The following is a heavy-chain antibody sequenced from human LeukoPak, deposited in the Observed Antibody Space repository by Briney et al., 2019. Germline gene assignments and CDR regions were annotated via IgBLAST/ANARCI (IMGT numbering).Heavy chain of an antibody. CDR3: ARAPREDLIVVVALTCFDY. CDR2: INPRGGGT. CDR1: GYMFTNYY. D-gene: IGHD2-15*01. J-gene: IGHJ4*02. Sequence: ASVKVSCKASGYMFTNYYIHWVRQAPGQGLEWMGIINPRGGGTRYAQKFQGRVTMTRDTSTSTVYMELSSLRSDDTAVYYCARAPREDLIVVVALTCFDYWGQGTLVTVSS. V-gene: IGHV1-46*01.